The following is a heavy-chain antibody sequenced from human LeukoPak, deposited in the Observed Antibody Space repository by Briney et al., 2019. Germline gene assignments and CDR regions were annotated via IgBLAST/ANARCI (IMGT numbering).Heavy chain of an antibody. J-gene: IGHJ4*02. V-gene: IGHV1-18*01. Sequence: ASVTVSFKGSGYTFTIYGISWVRQAPGQGREGMRWISAYNGNTNYAQKLQGRVTMTTDTSTSTAYMELRSLRSDDTAVCYCARDYDILTGYLAPLDYWGQGTLVTVSS. CDR1: GYTFTIYG. D-gene: IGHD3-9*01. CDR2: ISAYNGNT. CDR3: ARDYDILTGYLAPLDY.